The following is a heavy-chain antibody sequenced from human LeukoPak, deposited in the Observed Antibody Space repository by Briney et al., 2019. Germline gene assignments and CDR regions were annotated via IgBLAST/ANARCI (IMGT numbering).Heavy chain of an antibody. V-gene: IGHV3-20*04. CDR3: ARCSSTSCYGSWFDS. Sequence: PGGSLGLSCAASGFTFSSYGMHWVRQAPGKDLEWVSGINWNGGSTGYADSVKGRFTISRDNAKNSLYLQMNSLRAEDTALYYCARCSSTSCYGSWFDSWGQGTLVTVSS. D-gene: IGHD2-2*01. J-gene: IGHJ5*01. CDR1: GFTFSSYG. CDR2: INWNGGST.